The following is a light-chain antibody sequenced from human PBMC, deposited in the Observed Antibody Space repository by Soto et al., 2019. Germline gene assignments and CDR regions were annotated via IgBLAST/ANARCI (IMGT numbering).Light chain of an antibody. J-gene: IGKJ5*01. CDR1: QSVSSF. Sequence: EVVLTQSPATLSLSPGERVTLSCRASQSVSSFLSWYQHKPGQAPRLLIYDASNRATGIPARFSGSGSGTDFTLTISSLEPEDFAIYYCQQRRNLITFGQGTRLEIK. CDR2: DAS. V-gene: IGKV3-11*01. CDR3: QQRRNLIT.